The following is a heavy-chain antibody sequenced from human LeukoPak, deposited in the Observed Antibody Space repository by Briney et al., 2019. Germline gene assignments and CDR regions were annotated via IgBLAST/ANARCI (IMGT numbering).Heavy chain of an antibody. D-gene: IGHD2-21*01. CDR2: INHSGST. Sequence: SETLSLTCAVYGGSFSGYYWSWIRQPPGKGLEWIGEINHSGSTNYNPSLKSRVTMSVDTSRNQFSLNLSSVTAADTAVYYCARLGGGGYSIDYWGQGTLVTVSS. V-gene: IGHV4-34*01. CDR1: GGSFSGYY. J-gene: IGHJ4*02. CDR3: ARLGGGGYSIDY.